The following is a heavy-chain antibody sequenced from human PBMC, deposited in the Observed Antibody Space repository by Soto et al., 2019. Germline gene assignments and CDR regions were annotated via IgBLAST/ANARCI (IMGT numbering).Heavy chain of an antibody. J-gene: IGHJ6*02. Sequence: PVGSLRLSCAASGFTFSSYAMSWVRQAPGKGLEWVSAISGSGGSTYYADSVKGRFTISRDNSKNTLYLQMNSLRAEDTAVYYCAKGPRYYYYYGMDVWGQGTTVTVSS. CDR1: GFTFSSYA. V-gene: IGHV3-23*01. CDR3: AKGPRYYYYYGMDV. CDR2: ISGSGGST.